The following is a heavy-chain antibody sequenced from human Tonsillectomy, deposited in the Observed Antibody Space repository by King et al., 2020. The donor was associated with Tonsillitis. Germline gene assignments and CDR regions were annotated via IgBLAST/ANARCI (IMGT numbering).Heavy chain of an antibody. CDR2: ISYDGSNK. Sequence: VQLVESGGGVVQPGRSLRLSCAASGFTFSAYGMHWVRQAPGKGLEWVAVISYDGSNKYYADSVKGRFTISRDNSKNTLYLQMNSLRAEDTAVYYCAEDGVDSSGYRNIWGISDSDDYWGQGTLVTVSS. CDR3: AEDGVDSSGYRNIWGISDSDDY. D-gene: IGHD3-22*01. V-gene: IGHV3-30*18. J-gene: IGHJ4*02. CDR1: GFTFSAYG.